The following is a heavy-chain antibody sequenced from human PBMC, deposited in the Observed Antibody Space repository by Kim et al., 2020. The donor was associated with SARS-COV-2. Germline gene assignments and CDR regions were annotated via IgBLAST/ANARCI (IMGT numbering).Heavy chain of an antibody. D-gene: IGHD3-22*01. V-gene: IGHV1-3*01. CDR3: ARSKAGYYYDSSGYSTGYYYGMDV. CDR2: INAGNGNT. Sequence: ASVKVSCKASGYTFTSYAMHWVRQAPGQRLEWMGWINAGNGNTKYSQKFQGRVTITRDTSASTAYMELSSLRSEDTAVYYCARSKAGYYYDSSGYSTGYYYGMDVWGQGTTVTVSS. CDR1: GYTFTSYA. J-gene: IGHJ6*02.